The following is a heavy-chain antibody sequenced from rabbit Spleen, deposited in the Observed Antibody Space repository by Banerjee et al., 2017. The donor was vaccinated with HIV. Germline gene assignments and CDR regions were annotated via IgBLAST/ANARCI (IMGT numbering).Heavy chain of an antibody. CDR1: GFDISGDY. CDR2: IDPVFGIT. D-gene: IGHD8-1*01. Sequence: QEQLEETGGGLVTPGGNLTLTCTASGFDISGDYMNWVRQAPGKGLEWIGYIDPVFGITYYANWVNGRFSISRENAQNTVFLQMTSLTAADTATYFCARDGAGGSYFALWGQGTLAPS. V-gene: IGHV1S43*01. CDR3: ARDGAGGSYFAL. J-gene: IGHJ3*01.